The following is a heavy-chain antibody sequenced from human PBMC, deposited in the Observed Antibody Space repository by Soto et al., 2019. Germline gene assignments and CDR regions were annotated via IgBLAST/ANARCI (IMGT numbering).Heavy chain of an antibody. CDR2: IIPIFGTA. J-gene: IGHJ6*02. V-gene: IGHV1-69*06. CDR1: GGTFSSYA. D-gene: IGHD2-15*01. CDR3: ARTLGYCSGASCPPLTRRGMDV. Sequence: SVKVSCKASGGTFSSYAISWVRQAPGQGLEWMGGIIPIFGTANYAQKFQGRVTITADKSTSTAYMELSSLRSEDTAVYYCARTLGYCSGASCPPLTRRGMDVWGQGTTVTVSS.